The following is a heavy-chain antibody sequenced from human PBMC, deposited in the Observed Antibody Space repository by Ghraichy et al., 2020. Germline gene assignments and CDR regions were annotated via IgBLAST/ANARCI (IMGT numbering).Heavy chain of an antibody. J-gene: IGHJ4*02. D-gene: IGHD1-1*01. CDR1: GFTFNTYT. V-gene: IGHV3-21*01. Sequence: GGSLRLSCVASGFTFNTYTMNWVRQAPGKGLEWVSSVSSGGTYIYYGDSVKGRFTISRDNAKNSLYLQMNSLRAEDTAVYYCARGTGTGSRWGQGTLVTVSS. CDR2: VSSGGTYI. CDR3: ARGTGTGSR.